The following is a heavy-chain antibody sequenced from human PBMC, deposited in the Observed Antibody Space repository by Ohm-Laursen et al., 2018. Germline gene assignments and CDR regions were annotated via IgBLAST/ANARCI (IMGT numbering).Heavy chain of an antibody. J-gene: IGHJ4*02. D-gene: IGHD3-22*01. CDR1: GGSISSGGYY. V-gene: IGHV4-31*03. CDR2: IHYSGST. Sequence: TLSLTCTVSGGSISSGGYYWTWIRQHAGKGLEWIGYIHYSGSTYYNPSLKSRVTILVDTSKNQFSLQLSSVTAADTAVYYCARANYYDSSGHDYWGQGTLVTVSS. CDR3: ARANYYDSSGHDY.